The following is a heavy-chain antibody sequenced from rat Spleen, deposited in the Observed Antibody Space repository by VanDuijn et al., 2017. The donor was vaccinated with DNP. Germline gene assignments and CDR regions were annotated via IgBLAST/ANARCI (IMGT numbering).Heavy chain of an antibody. CDR1: GFIFSNYW. Sequence: EVLLVESGGGPVQPGRSLKLSCVASGFIFSNYWMTWIRQAPGKGLEWVASISNTGDNTYYSDSVKGRFTISRDNAKNTQYLQMDSLRSEDTATYYWARLLLQGCVMDAWGQGASVTVSS. D-gene: IGHD1-1*01. CDR2: ISNTGDNT. J-gene: IGHJ4*01. V-gene: IGHV5-31*01. CDR3: ARLLLQGCVMDA.